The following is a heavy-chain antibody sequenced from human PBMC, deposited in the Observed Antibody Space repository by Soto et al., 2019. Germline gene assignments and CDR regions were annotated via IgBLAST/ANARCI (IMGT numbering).Heavy chain of an antibody. J-gene: IGHJ6*02. CDR1: GGSISSGDYY. CDR3: ARDRGIVATIGVDYYYYGMDV. V-gene: IGHV4-30-4*01. Sequence: QVQLQESGPGLVKPSQTLSLTCTVSGGSISSGDYYWSWIRQPPGKGLEWIGYIYYSGSTYYNPSLKSRVTISVDTSKSQFSLKLSSVTAADTAVYYCARDRGIVATIGVDYYYYGMDVWGQGTTVTVSS. D-gene: IGHD5-12*01. CDR2: IYYSGST.